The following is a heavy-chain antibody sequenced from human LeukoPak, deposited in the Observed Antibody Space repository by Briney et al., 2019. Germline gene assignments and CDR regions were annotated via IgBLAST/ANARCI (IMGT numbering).Heavy chain of an antibody. CDR2: IYATDLT. D-gene: IGHD3-10*01. CDR3: ARGFGSGTSPIDL. CDR1: GRSISSVY. J-gene: IGHJ5*02. V-gene: IGHV4-4*07. Sequence: SETLSLTCTVSGRSISSVYWNWIRQSAGKGLEWIGRIYATDLTNYNPSLKSRVTLSVDMSKNELSLTLKSVTAADTAVYYCARGFGSGTSPIDLWGQGALVTVSS.